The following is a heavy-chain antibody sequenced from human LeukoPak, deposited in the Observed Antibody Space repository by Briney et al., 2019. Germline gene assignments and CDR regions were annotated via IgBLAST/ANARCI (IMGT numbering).Heavy chain of an antibody. V-gene: IGHV3-30*18. CDR2: ISHDGSNT. J-gene: IGHJ4*02. D-gene: IGHD3-10*01. CDR3: AKEIYYGSGSYPDY. CDR1: GFTFSSYG. Sequence: GGSLRLSCAASGFTFSSYGMHWVRQVPGKGLERVAVISHDGSNTYYADSVKGRFTISRDNSKNTVYLQMNSLRPEDTAVYYCAKEIYYGSGSYPDYWGQGTLVTVSS.